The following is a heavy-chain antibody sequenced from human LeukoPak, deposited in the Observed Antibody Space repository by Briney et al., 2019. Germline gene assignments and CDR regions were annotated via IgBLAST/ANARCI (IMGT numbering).Heavy chain of an antibody. J-gene: IGHJ3*02. CDR1: GYTFTSYD. Sequence: ASVNVSCKASGYTFTSYDINWVRQATGQGLEWMGWMNPNSGNTGYAQKFQGRVTMTRNTSISTAYMELSSLRSEDTVVYYCARGHVKRWLQFGGTDDAFDIWGQGTMVTVSS. V-gene: IGHV1-8*01. CDR2: MNPNSGNT. D-gene: IGHD5-24*01. CDR3: ARGHVKRWLQFGGTDDAFDI.